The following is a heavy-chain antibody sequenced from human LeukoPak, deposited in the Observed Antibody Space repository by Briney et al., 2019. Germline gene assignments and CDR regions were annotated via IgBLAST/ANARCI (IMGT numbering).Heavy chain of an antibody. CDR3: AKEIYYDSSAFFDY. D-gene: IGHD3-22*01. CDR1: GFSFSSYG. V-gene: IGHV3-30*18. CDR2: IGYDGSNK. Sequence: PGGSLRLSCAASGFSFSSYGIHWVRQAPGKGREWVAVIGYDGSNKYYADSVKGRFTISRDNSKNTLYLQMNSLRTEDTAVYFCAKEIYYDSSAFFDYWGQGTLVTISA. J-gene: IGHJ4*02.